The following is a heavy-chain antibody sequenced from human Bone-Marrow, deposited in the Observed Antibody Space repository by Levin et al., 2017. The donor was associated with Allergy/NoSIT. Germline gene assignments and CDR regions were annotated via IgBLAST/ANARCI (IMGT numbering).Heavy chain of an antibody. J-gene: IGHJ2*01. CDR1: GFSFITYE. D-gene: IGHD6-19*01. V-gene: IGHV3-48*03. CDR3: AGKSLSSWLYWYFDL. CDR2: ISGTGNTI. Sequence: GGSLRLSCAASGFSFITYEMNWVRQAPGKGLEWISYISGTGNTIYYADSVKGRFTISRDNAKNSLFLQMNSLRAADTAVYYCAGKSLSSWLYWYFDLWGRGTLVTVSS.